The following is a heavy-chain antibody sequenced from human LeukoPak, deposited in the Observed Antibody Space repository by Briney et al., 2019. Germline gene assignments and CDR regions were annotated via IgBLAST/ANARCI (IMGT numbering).Heavy chain of an antibody. V-gene: IGHV3-21*01. CDR1: GFSLTNYT. CDR2: ITSSSTYI. J-gene: IGHJ4*02. Sequence: GRSLRLSCAASGFSLTNYTTNWVRQAPGKGLEWVSPITSSSTYIYYADSVQGRFTISRDNAKNSLYLQMNSLRAEDTAVYYCARGYDILTGYLKDEPFDYWGQGTLVTVSS. D-gene: IGHD3-9*01. CDR3: ARGYDILTGYLKDEPFDY.